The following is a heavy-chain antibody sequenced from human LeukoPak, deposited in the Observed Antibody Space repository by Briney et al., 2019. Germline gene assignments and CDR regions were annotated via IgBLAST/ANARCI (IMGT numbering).Heavy chain of an antibody. CDR3: ARYYYDSSGDYGMDV. V-gene: IGHV3-74*01. Sequence: GGSLRLSCAASGFTFSSYWMHWVRQAPGKGLVWVSRINSGGSSTSYADSVKGRFTISRDNAKNTLYLQMNSLRAEDTAVYYCARYYYDSSGDYGMDVWGQGTTVTVSS. CDR1: GFTFSSYW. D-gene: IGHD3-22*01. CDR2: INSGGSST. J-gene: IGHJ6*02.